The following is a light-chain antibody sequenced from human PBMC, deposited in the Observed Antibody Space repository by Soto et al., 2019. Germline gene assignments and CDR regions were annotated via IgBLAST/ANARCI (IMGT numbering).Light chain of an antibody. J-gene: IGKJ1*01. CDR2: GAS. Sequence: EIVLTQSPGTRSGSPGEVGTLSCRSIQRVGSSYLAWYQQKPGQAPRLLIYGASSRATGIPDRLSGSGSGTDFPVTISSLGPEDFEVYYCQQYGRSPRTFGQGTKVHIK. CDR3: QQYGRSPRT. CDR1: QRVGSSY. V-gene: IGKV3-20*01.